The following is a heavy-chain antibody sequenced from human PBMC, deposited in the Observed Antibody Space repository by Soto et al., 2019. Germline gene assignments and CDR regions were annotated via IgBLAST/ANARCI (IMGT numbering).Heavy chain of an antibody. J-gene: IGHJ6*04. Sequence: GESLKISCKGSGYSFNSYWIGWVRQMPGKGPEGMGIIYPGDSDTKYSPSFQGQVTISADKSLITAYLQCSSLNASDTAMYYCARLDGYRHGQGGRYYGMDVWGDGTPVPVSS. CDR2: IYPGDSDT. CDR1: GYSFNSYW. V-gene: IGHV5-51*01. CDR3: ARLDGYRHGQGGRYYGMDV. D-gene: IGHD5-18*01.